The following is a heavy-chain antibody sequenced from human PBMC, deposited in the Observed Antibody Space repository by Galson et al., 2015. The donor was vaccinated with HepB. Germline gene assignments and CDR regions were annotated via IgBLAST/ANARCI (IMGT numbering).Heavy chain of an antibody. J-gene: IGHJ4*02. CDR2: IRSKANSYAT. Sequence: SLRLSCAASGFTFSGSAMHWVRQASGKGLEWVGRIRSKANSYATAYAASVKGRFTISRDDSKNTAYLQMNSLKTEDTAVYYCTLLQFTPRYCSGGSCYSGPWRWGQGTLVTVSS. D-gene: IGHD2-15*01. CDR3: TLLQFTPRYCSGGSCYSGPWR. V-gene: IGHV3-73*01. CDR1: GFTFSGSA.